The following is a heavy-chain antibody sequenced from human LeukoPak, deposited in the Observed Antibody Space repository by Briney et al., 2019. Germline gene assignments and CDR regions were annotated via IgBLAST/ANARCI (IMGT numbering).Heavy chain of an antibody. CDR2: ISGSGGTT. CDR1: EFTFSTYA. D-gene: IGHD5-12*01. J-gene: IGHJ4*02. CDR3: AKRVDVGGGYDFAY. Sequence: GGSLRLSCAASEFTFSTYAMSWVRQAPGQGLEWVSGISGSGGTTYYADSVKGRFTISRDNSKNTLYLQRNSLRAEDTAVYYCAKRVDVGGGYDFAYWGQGTVVTVSS. V-gene: IGHV3-23*01.